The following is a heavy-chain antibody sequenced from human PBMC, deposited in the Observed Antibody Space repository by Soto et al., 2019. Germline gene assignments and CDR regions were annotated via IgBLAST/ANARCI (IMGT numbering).Heavy chain of an antibody. J-gene: IGHJ4*02. Sequence: PSETLSLTCTVSGGSMSSSNWWNWVRQPPGKGLEWIGEAHHSGRTNYNPSLKSRVTISVDKSKNHFSLKLSSVTAADTAVYYCAAGGGLPRYYWGQGTLVTVSS. D-gene: IGHD5-12*01. CDR3: AAGGGLPRYY. CDR1: GGSMSSSNW. CDR2: AHHSGRT. V-gene: IGHV4-4*02.